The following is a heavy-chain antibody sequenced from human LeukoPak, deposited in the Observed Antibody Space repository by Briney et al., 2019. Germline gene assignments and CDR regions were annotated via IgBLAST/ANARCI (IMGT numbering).Heavy chain of an antibody. CDR3: ARQQQLVRFNWFDP. V-gene: IGHV4-39*01. CDR2: IYYSGST. CDR1: GGSISSSSYY. Sequence: SETLSLTCTVSGGSISSSSYYWGWIRQPPGKGLEWIGNIYYSGSTYYNPSLKSRVTISVDTSKNQFSLKLSSVAAADTAVYYCARQQQLVRFNWFDPWGQGTLVTVSS. J-gene: IGHJ5*02. D-gene: IGHD6-13*01.